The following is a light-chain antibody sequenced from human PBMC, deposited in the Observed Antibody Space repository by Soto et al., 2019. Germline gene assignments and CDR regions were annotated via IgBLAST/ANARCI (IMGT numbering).Light chain of an antibody. Sequence: EIVLTQSPPTLSLSPGERATLSCRTSQSVGTYLAGYQQNPGQAPRLLIYDTSNRATGTPARFSGSGSGTDFTLTISSLEPEDFAVYYCQRRTNWPPLTFGGGTKVEMK. CDR3: QRRTNWPPLT. J-gene: IGKJ4*01. CDR2: DTS. V-gene: IGKV3-11*01. CDR1: QSVGTY.